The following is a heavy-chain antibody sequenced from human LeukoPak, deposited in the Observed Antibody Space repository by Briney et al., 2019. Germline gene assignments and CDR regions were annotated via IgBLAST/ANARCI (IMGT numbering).Heavy chain of an antibody. Sequence: GASVKVSCKASGYTFTSYGISWVRQAPGQGLEWMGWISAYNGNTNYAQKLQGRVTMTTDTSTSTAYMELRGLRSDDTAVYYCARDTYSSSWYEKLFDYWGQGTLVTVSS. CDR1: GYTFTSYG. J-gene: IGHJ4*02. V-gene: IGHV1-18*01. CDR2: ISAYNGNT. D-gene: IGHD6-13*01. CDR3: ARDTYSSSWYEKLFDY.